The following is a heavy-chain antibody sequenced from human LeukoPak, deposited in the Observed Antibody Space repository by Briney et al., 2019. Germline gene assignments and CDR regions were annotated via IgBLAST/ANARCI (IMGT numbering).Heavy chain of an antibody. J-gene: IGHJ6*02. CDR3: VKDLGSAITSALALDV. D-gene: IGHD2-15*01. V-gene: IGHV3-11*01. CDR2: ISSSGSTT. Sequence: GGSLRLSCAASGFTFSDYYMSWIRQAPGKGLEWVSYISSSGSTTYYADSVKGRFTISRDNAKNSLYLQMNSLRAEDTAVYYCVKDLGSAITSALALDVWGQGTTVTVSS. CDR1: GFTFSDYY.